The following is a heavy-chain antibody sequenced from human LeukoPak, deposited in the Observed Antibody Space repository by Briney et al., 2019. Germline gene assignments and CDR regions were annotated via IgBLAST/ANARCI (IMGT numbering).Heavy chain of an antibody. D-gene: IGHD6-13*01. CDR2: INPNSGGT. CDR1: GYTFTGYY. Sequence: ASVKISCKASGYTFTGYYMHWVRQAPGQGLEWMGWINPNSGGTNYAQKFQGRVTMTRDTSISTAYMELSRLRSDDTAVYYCAREFDGYSSRGGPTDYWGRGTLVTVSS. V-gene: IGHV1-2*02. J-gene: IGHJ4*02. CDR3: AREFDGYSSRGGPTDY.